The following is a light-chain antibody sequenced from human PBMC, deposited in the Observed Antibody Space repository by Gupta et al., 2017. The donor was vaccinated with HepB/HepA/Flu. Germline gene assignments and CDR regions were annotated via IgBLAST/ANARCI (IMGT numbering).Light chain of an antibody. J-gene: IGLJ3*02. CDR3: LAWDSNTGV. CDR2: RDN. Sequence: SFALIQPPSVSVFPGQPATITCPGEKLGDKYISWYQQKPGQSPLLVIVRDNRRPSGIPERFSGSNSGSTATLTISGTQSMDEGDYYCLAWDSNTGVFGAGTKLTVL. V-gene: IGLV3-1*01. CDR1: KLGDKY.